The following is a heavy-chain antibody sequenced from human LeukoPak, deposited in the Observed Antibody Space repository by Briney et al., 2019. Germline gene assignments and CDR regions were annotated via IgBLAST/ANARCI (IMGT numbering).Heavy chain of an antibody. CDR1: GGSISSYY. D-gene: IGHD6-13*01. CDR3: ASSIAAAGKYYYYYYGMDV. Sequence: SETLSLTCTVSGGSISSYYWSWIRQPPGKGLEWIGYIYYSGSTNYSPSLKSRVTISVDTSKNQFSLKLSSVTASDTAVYYCASSIAAAGKYYYYYYGMDVWGQGTTVTVSS. CDR2: IYYSGST. V-gene: IGHV4-59*01. J-gene: IGHJ6*02.